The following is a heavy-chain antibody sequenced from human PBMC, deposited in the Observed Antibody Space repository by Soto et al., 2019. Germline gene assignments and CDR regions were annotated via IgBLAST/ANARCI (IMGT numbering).Heavy chain of an antibody. Sequence: QVQLVQPGAEVKKPGSSVKVSCKASGGTFSSYTISWVRQAPGQGLEWMGRIIPILGIANYAQKFQGRVTITADKSTSTAYMELSSLRSEDTAVYYCARVGIAAADPARMDVWGQGTTVTVSS. CDR2: IIPILGIA. CDR1: GGTFSSYT. CDR3: ARVGIAAADPARMDV. D-gene: IGHD6-13*01. J-gene: IGHJ6*02. V-gene: IGHV1-69*02.